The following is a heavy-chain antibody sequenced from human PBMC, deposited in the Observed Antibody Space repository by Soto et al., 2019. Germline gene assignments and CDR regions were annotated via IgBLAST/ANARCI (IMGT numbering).Heavy chain of an antibody. J-gene: IGHJ4*02. CDR3: ARASGGDYLD. Sequence: KPXGSLRLSCAASGVTFSSYSMNWVRQAPGKGLEWVSSISSSSSYIYYADSVEGRFTISRDNAKNSLYLQMNSLRAEDTAVYYCARASGGDYLDWGQGTLVTVSS. D-gene: IGHD3-10*01. CDR1: GVTFSSYS. CDR2: ISSSSSYI. V-gene: IGHV3-21*01.